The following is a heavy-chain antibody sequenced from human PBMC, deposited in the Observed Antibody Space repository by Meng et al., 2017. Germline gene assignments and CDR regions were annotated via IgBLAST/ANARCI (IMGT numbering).Heavy chain of an antibody. J-gene: IGHJ4*02. Sequence: SETLSLTCAVYGGSFSGYYWSWIRQPPGKGLEWIGEINHSGSTNYNPSLKSRVTISVDTSKNQFSLKLSSVTAADTAVYYCARGSPLCILWFGEVDYWGQGTLVTVSS. CDR3: ARGSPLCILWFGEVDY. V-gene: IGHV4-34*01. CDR2: INHSGST. D-gene: IGHD3-10*01. CDR1: GGSFSGYY.